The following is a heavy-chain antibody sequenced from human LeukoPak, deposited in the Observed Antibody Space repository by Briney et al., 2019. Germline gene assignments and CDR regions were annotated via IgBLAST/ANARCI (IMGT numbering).Heavy chain of an antibody. CDR2: IYSGGAT. V-gene: IGHV3-66*02. D-gene: IGHD2-2*01. CDR3: ARDEGCTSITCRKNWYDP. J-gene: IGHJ5*02. Sequence: GGSLRLSCAASGFIVSNNYMSWVRQAPGKGLEWVSVIYSGGATYYADSVKGRFTISRDNSKNTLYLQMNSLRPEDTAVYYCARDEGCTSITCRKNWYDPWGRGTLVTVSS. CDR1: GFIVSNNY.